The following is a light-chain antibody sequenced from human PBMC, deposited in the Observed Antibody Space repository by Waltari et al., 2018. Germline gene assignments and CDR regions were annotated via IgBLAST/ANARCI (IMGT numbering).Light chain of an antibody. CDR3: QSYDSSLSVV. V-gene: IGLV1-40*01. CDR1: SSNIGAGYD. Sequence: QSVLTQPPSVSGAPGQRVTISCTGRSSNIGAGYDVHGYQQLPGTAPKLLIYGNSNRPSGVPDRFSGSKSGTSASLAITGLQAEDEADYYCQSYDSSLSVVFGGGTKLTVL. J-gene: IGLJ2*01. CDR2: GNS.